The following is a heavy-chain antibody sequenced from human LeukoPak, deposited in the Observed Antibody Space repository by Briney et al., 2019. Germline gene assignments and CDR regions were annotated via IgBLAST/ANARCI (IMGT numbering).Heavy chain of an antibody. Sequence: ASVKVSCKASGYPFVSYVIHWVRQAPGQRLEWMGWINPDNGNAEYSQKFQGRVTITRDPSATTAYMELSSLRSEDMAVYYCAKDRGGTGDLDYWGQGTLGTISS. D-gene: IGHD7-27*01. J-gene: IGHJ4*02. CDR3: AKDRGGTGDLDY. V-gene: IGHV1-3*01. CDR2: INPDNGNA. CDR1: GYPFVSYV.